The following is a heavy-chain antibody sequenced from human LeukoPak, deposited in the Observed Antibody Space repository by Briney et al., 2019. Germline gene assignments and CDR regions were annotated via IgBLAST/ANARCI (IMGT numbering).Heavy chain of an antibody. D-gene: IGHD2/OR15-2a*01. CDR2: IYYSGTT. J-gene: IGHJ5*02. CDR1: GASIARDDYY. CDR3: ARAICNSGAGRYIRFDP. Sequence: SQTLSLTCTVSGASIARDDYYWSWIRRLPGKGLEWIGYIYYSGTTYYNPSLKSRLTISVDTSKNQFSLNLGSVTAADTAVYYCARAICNSGAGRYIRFDPWGHGTLVTVSS. V-gene: IGHV4-31*03.